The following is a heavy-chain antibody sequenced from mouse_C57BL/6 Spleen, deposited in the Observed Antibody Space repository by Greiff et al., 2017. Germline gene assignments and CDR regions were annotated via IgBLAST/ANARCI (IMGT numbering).Heavy chain of an antibody. V-gene: IGHV5-4*01. D-gene: IGHD2-5*01. CDR1: GFTFSSYA. CDR2: LSDGGSYT. Sequence: DVHLVESGGGLVKPGGSLKLSCAASGFTFSSYAMSWVRQTPEKRLEWVATLSDGGSYTYYPDNVKGRFTISRDNAKNNLYLQMSHLKSEDTAMYYGARLGAYYSKSYFDYWGQGTTLTVSS. CDR3: ARLGAYYSKSYFDY. J-gene: IGHJ2*01.